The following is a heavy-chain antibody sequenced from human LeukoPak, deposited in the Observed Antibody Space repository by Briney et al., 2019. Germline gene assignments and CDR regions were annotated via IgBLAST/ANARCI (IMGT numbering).Heavy chain of an antibody. Sequence: PSETLSLTCAVYGGSFSDYSWSWIRQPPGKGLEWIGEINHSGSTNYNPSLKSRVTMSLDESKNHLSLNLASVTAADTAVYYCSRESGPFSPFGYWGQGTLVTVTS. CDR3: SRESGPFSPFGY. CDR2: INHSGST. D-gene: IGHD1-26*01. V-gene: IGHV4-34*01. J-gene: IGHJ4*02. CDR1: GGSFSDYS.